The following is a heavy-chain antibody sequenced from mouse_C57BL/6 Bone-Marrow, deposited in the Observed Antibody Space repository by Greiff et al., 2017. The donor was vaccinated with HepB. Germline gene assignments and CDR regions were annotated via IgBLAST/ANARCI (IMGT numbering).Heavy chain of an antibody. Sequence: EVQLQHSGPELVKPGASVKIPCKASGYTFTDYNMDWVKQSHGKSLEWIGDINPNNGGTIYNQKFKGKATLTVDKSSSTAYMELRSLTSEDTAVYYCARELTTVVASYWYFYVWGTGTTVTVSS. CDR2: INPNNGGT. CDR3: ARELTTVVASYWYFYV. CDR1: GYTFTDYN. V-gene: IGHV1-18*01. J-gene: IGHJ1*03. D-gene: IGHD1-1*01.